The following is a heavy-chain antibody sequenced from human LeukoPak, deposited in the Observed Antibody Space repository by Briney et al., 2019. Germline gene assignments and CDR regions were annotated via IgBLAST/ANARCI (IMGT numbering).Heavy chain of an antibody. D-gene: IGHD6-13*01. CDR3: ARVSSSSWYAVDY. CDR1: GFAFSSYV. Sequence: GGSLRLSCEASGFAFSSYVMSWVRQAPGKGLEWVSVIYSGGSTYYADSVKGRFTISRDNSKNTLYLQMNSLRAEDTAVYYCARVSSSSWYAVDYWGQGTLVTVSS. J-gene: IGHJ4*02. CDR2: IYSGGST. V-gene: IGHV3-53*01.